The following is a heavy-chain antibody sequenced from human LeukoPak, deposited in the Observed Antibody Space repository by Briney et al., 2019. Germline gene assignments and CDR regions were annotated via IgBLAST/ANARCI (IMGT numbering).Heavy chain of an antibody. J-gene: IGHJ4*02. CDR1: GFTFSSYA. D-gene: IGHD1-26*01. Sequence: GGSLRLSCAASGFTFSSYAMSWVRQAPGKGREWVSAISGSGGSTCYADSVKGRFTISRDNSKNTLYLQRNSLRAEDTAVYYCAQDLILGASNFDYWGQGTLVTVSS. CDR3: AQDLILGASNFDY. V-gene: IGHV3-23*01. CDR2: ISGSGGST.